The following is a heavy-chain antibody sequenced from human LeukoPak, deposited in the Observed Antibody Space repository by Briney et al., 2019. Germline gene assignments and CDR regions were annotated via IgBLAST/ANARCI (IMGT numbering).Heavy chain of an antibody. J-gene: IGHJ5*02. D-gene: IGHD6-13*01. CDR2: IYPGDSDT. CDR1: GYSFTSYW. V-gene: IGHV5-51*01. Sequence: GESLKISCKGSGYSFTSYWIGWVRQMPGKGLEWMGIIYPGDSDTRYSPSFQGQVTISADKSISTAYLQWSSLKASDTAMYYCARRAIIREAAAGTEGYWFDPWGQGTLVTVSS. CDR3: ARRAIIREAAAGTEGYWFDP.